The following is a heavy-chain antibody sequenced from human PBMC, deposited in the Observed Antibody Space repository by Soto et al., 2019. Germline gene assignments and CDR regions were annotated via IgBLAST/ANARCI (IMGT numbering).Heavy chain of an antibody. CDR1: GYTFTDYG. D-gene: IGHD2-15*01. CDR2: ITTNNGNT. Sequence: QVPLVQSGAEVKKPGAALKVSCKASGYTFTDYGITWVRQAPGQGVEWMGWITTNNGNTNYPQKFQGRVSMTTDTSTTTAFMELRSLRSDDTGVYYCAGLSSGSGGVYGFDFWGQGTMVTVSS. CDR3: AGLSSGSGGVYGFDF. V-gene: IGHV1-18*01. J-gene: IGHJ3*01.